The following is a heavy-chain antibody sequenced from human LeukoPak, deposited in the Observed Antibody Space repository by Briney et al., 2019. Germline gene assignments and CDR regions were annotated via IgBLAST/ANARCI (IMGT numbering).Heavy chain of an antibody. J-gene: IGHJ3*02. D-gene: IGHD3-22*01. CDR3: ARGEDYYDSSGYLRAFDI. CDR1: GFTFSTYT. CDR2: ISGTGTYI. V-gene: IGHV3-21*01. Sequence: GRSLRLSCAASGFTFSTYTMNWVRQAPGKGLEWVSSISGTGTYIYYADSVKGRFTISRDNAKNSLYLQMNSLRAEDTAVYYCARGEDYYDSSGYLRAFDIWGQGTMVTVSS.